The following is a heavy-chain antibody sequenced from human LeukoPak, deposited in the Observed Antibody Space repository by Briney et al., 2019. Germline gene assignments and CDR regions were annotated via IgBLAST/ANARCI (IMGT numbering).Heavy chain of an antibody. V-gene: IGHV4-30-4*01. J-gene: IGHJ5*02. CDR3: VRGVKGYGSSWYQNWFDP. CDR2: IYYSGST. D-gene: IGHD6-13*01. CDR1: GGSISSGDYY. Sequence: SQTLSLTCTVSGGSISSGDYYWSWIRQPPGKGLAWIGYIYYSGSTYYNPSLKSRVTTSIDTSKNQFSLKMSSVTAADTAVYYCVRGVKGYGSSWYQNWFDPWGQGTLVTVSS.